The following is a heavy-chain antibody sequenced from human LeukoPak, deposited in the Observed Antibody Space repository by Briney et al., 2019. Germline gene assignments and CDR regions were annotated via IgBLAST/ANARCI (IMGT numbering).Heavy chain of an antibody. CDR3: ASGIRAFDN. CDR2: TYSGGST. V-gene: IGHV3-66*01. D-gene: IGHD1-26*01. Sequence: GGSLRLSCLASGFTVSSTYMRWVRQAPGKGLEWVSVTYSGGSTYYADSVKGRCTISRDNSKNTLYLQMNSLRDEDTAVYYFASGIRAFDNWGQGTLVTVSA. J-gene: IGHJ4*02. CDR1: GFTVSSTY.